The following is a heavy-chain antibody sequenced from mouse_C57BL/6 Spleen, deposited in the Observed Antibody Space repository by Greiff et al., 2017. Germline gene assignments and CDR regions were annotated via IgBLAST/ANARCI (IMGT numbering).Heavy chain of an antibody. CDR1: GYTFTSYW. CDR3: ARDWDVGGFDY. D-gene: IGHD4-1*01. Sequence: QVQLQQPGAELVRPGSSVKLSCKASGYTFTSYWMHWVKQRPIQGLEWIGNIDPSDSETHYNQKFKDKATLTVDKSSSTAYMQLSSLTSEDSAVYYGARDWDVGGFDYWGQGTTLTVSS. J-gene: IGHJ2*01. V-gene: IGHV1-52*01. CDR2: IDPSDSET.